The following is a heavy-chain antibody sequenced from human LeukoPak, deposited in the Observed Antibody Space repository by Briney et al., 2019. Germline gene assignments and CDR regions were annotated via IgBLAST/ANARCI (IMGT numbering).Heavy chain of an antibody. CDR1: GGSISSSSDY. CDR2: IYYSGST. CDR3: ASGYGDFRHFDY. D-gene: IGHD3-3*01. J-gene: IGHJ4*02. Sequence: PSETLSLTCTVSGGSISSSSDYWGWIRQPPGKGLEWIGSIYYSGSTYYIPSLKSRVTISVDTSKNQFSLKLSSVTAADTAVYYCASGYGDFRHFDYWGQGTLVTVSS. V-gene: IGHV4-39*01.